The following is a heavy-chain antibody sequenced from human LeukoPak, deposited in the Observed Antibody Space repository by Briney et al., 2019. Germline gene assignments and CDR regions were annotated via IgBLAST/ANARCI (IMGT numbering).Heavy chain of an antibody. CDR3: AKEARLRYFDWLSPSAFDI. J-gene: IGHJ3*02. CDR2: ISVGGTTT. V-gene: IGHV3-23*01. CDR1: GFTFSSYG. Sequence: PGGSLRLSCAASGFTFSSYGMSWVRQAPGKGLEWVSASVISVGGTTTYYADSVKGRFTISRDDSKNTLYLQMNSLRAEDTAVYYCAKEARLRYFDWLSPSAFDIWGQGTMVTVSS. D-gene: IGHD3-9*01.